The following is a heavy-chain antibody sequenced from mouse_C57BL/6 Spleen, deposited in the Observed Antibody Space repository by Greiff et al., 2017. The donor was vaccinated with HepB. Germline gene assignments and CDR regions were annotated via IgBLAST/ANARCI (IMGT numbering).Heavy chain of an antibody. CDR3: ARGLRHYFDY. D-gene: IGHD1-2*01. Sequence: DVQLVESEGGLVQPGSSMKLSCTASGFTFSDYYMAWVRQVPEKGLEWVANINYDGSSTYYLDSLKSRFIISRDNAKNILYLQMSSLKSEDTATYYCARGLRHYFDYWGQGTTLTVSS. CDR1: GFTFSDYY. J-gene: IGHJ2*01. CDR2: INYDGSST. V-gene: IGHV5-16*01.